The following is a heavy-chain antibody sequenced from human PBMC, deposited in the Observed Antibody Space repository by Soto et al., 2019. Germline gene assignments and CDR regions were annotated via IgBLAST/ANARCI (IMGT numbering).Heavy chain of an antibody. CDR1: GYTFTAYI. CDR3: ARDEKKLRYFDWTRYYYYGMDV. D-gene: IGHD3-9*01. V-gene: IGHV1-18*01. J-gene: IGHJ6*02. CDR2: ISAYNGNT. Sequence: ASVKVSCKASGYTFTAYIIHWVRQAPGQGLEWMGWISAYNGNTNYAQKLQGRVTMTTDTSTSTAYMELRSLRSDDTAVYYCARDEKKLRYFDWTRYYYYGMDVWGQGTTVTVSS.